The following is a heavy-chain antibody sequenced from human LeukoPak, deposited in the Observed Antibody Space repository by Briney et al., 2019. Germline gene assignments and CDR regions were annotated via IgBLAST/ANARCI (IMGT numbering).Heavy chain of an antibody. Sequence: GGSLRLSCAASGITFSDSFFDWVRQAPGKGLEWVGHIRNRANGHTTEHAPSVKGRFTLSRDDSKNSLYLQMNSLQTEDTAVYYCARVRVNDRGSYDYWGQGTLVTVPS. D-gene: IGHD1-1*01. V-gene: IGHV3-72*01. J-gene: IGHJ4*02. CDR2: IRNRANGHTT. CDR3: ARVRVNDRGSYDY. CDR1: GITFSDSF.